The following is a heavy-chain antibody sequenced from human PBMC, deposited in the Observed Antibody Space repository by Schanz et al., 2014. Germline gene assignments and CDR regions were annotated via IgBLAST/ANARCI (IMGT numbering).Heavy chain of an antibody. V-gene: IGHV4-39*01. J-gene: IGHJ3*02. CDR1: GASISGSSDY. D-gene: IGHD4-4*01. CDR2: IYYTGTT. Sequence: QLQLQESGPGLVKPSETLSLTCTVSGASISGSSDYWGWIRQSPGKGLEWIGNIYYTGTTYYNPSLKSRVSISVDTSKTQSSQNLTSVTAADTAVFYCARRDNYLSAFDIWGQGTMVTVSS. CDR3: ARRDNYLSAFDI.